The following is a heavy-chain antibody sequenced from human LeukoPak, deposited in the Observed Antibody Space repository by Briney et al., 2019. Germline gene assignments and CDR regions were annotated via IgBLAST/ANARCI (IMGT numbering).Heavy chain of an antibody. Sequence: GGSLILSRAASGFTFNSYVMHWVRQAPGKGLEWVAVIWYDGSYKYYADSVKGRFTISRDNSKNTLYLQMNSLRAEDTAVYYCAKDLYGDRGTWDYWGQGTLVTVSS. V-gene: IGHV3-33*06. CDR2: IWYDGSYK. J-gene: IGHJ4*02. D-gene: IGHD2/OR15-2a*01. CDR3: AKDLYGDRGTWDY. CDR1: GFTFNSYV.